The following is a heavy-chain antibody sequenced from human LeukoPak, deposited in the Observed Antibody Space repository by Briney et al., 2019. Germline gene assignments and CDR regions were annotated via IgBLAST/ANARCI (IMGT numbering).Heavy chain of an antibody. Sequence: GGSLRLSCAASGFTFDSYGMSWVRQAPGKGLEWVSGINWNGDDTTYADSVKGRFTISRDNAKNSLYLQINSLRAEDTAMYYCATYRQVLLPFESWGQGTLVTVSS. CDR2: INWNGDDT. CDR3: ATYRQVLLPFES. CDR1: GFTFDSYG. J-gene: IGHJ4*02. V-gene: IGHV3-20*04. D-gene: IGHD2-8*02.